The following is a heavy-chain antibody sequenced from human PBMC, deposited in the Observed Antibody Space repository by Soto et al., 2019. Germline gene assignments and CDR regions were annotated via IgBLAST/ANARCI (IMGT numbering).Heavy chain of an antibody. J-gene: IGHJ5*02. CDR3: AAAPDYYDSSGYYYGTWFDP. D-gene: IGHD3-22*01. CDR1: GFTFTSSA. V-gene: IGHV1-58*01. Sequence: VKVSCKASGFTFTSSAVQWVRQARGQRLEWIGWIVVGSGNTNYAQKFQERVTITRDMSTSTAYMELSSLRSEDTAVYYCAAAPDYYDSSGYYYGTWFDPWGQGTLVTVSS. CDR2: IVVGSGNT.